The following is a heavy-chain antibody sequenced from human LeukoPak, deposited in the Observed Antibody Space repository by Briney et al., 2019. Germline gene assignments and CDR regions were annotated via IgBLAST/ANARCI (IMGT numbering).Heavy chain of an antibody. J-gene: IGHJ4*02. CDR2: ISGSGGST. D-gene: IGHD3-10*01. CDR3: AKIYGSGFQTLPYYFDY. V-gene: IGHV3-23*01. Sequence: GGSLRLSCAASGFTFSSYGMHWVRQAPGKGLEWVSAISGSGGSTYYADSVKGRFTISRDNSKNTLYLQMNSLRAEDTAVYYCAKIYGSGFQTLPYYFDYWGQGTLATVSS. CDR1: GFTFSSYG.